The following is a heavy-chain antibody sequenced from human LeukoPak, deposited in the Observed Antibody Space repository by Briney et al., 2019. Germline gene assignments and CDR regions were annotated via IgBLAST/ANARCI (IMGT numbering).Heavy chain of an antibody. CDR2: ISYDGSNK. Sequence: GGSLRPSCAASGFTFSSYAMHWVRQAPGKGLEWVAVISYDGSNKYYADSVKGRFTISRDNSKNTLYLQMNSLRAEDTAVYYCARDTRYYDFWSGYQDAFDIWGQGTMVTVSS. CDR1: GFTFSSYA. V-gene: IGHV3-30-3*01. D-gene: IGHD3-3*01. CDR3: ARDTRYYDFWSGYQDAFDI. J-gene: IGHJ3*02.